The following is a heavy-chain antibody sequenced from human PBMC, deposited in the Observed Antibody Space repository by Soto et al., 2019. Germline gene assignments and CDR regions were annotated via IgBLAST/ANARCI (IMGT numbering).Heavy chain of an antibody. Sequence: QEQLVQSGTEVKKPGASVTVSCKSSGYTFTDFYLHWLRQAPGQGLEWVGWINPKTGDTKSSLKFQGRVTMSRDTSVSTAYIDLTSLTSDDTAMYYCATGTNGATGWYHPWGQGTRVTVSS. CDR1: GYTFTDFY. CDR3: ATGTNGATGWYHP. V-gene: IGHV1-2*02. D-gene: IGHD2-8*01. J-gene: IGHJ5*02. CDR2: INPKTGDT.